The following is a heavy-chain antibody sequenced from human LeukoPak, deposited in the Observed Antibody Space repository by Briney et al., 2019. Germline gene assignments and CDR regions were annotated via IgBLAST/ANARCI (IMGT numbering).Heavy chain of an antibody. CDR3: ARVDSLVAMYFDY. D-gene: IGHD5-12*01. CDR1: GFTFSSYT. Sequence: GSLRLSCAASGFTFSSYTMNWVRQAPGKGLEWIGIIYNRGSTDYNPSLKSRVTISVDTSKNQFSLKLSSLTAADTAVYYCARVDSLVAMYFDYWGQGTLVTVSS. V-gene: IGHV4-38-2*01. CDR2: IYNRGST. J-gene: IGHJ4*02.